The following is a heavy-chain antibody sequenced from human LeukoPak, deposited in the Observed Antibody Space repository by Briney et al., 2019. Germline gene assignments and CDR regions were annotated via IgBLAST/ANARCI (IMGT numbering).Heavy chain of an antibody. CDR2: INLNSGGT. CDR1: GYTFTAYY. CDR3: ARVAGGDWYYFDF. V-gene: IGHV1-2*02. D-gene: IGHD2-21*02. Sequence: ASVKVSCKASGYTFTAYYMHWVRQAPGQGLEWMGRINLNSGGTNYAQNFQGRVTMTRDTSISAAYMELSRLGSDDTAIYYCARVAGGDWYYFDFWGQGTLVTVSS. J-gene: IGHJ4*02.